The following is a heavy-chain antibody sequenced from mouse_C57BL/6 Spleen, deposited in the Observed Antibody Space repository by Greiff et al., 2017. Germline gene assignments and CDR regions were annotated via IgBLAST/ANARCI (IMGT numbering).Heavy chain of an antibody. CDR3: ARWCTTVPFGY. CDR1: GYTFTAYN. Sequence: EVQLQQSGPELVKPGASVKIPCKASGYTFTAYNMDWVKQSHGKSLEWIGDINPNNGGTIYNQKFKSKATLTVDKSSSTAYVVLRSLTSEDTAVYYCARWCTTVPFGYWGQGTTLTVSS. V-gene: IGHV1-18*01. D-gene: IGHD1-1*01. CDR2: INPNNGGT. J-gene: IGHJ2*01.